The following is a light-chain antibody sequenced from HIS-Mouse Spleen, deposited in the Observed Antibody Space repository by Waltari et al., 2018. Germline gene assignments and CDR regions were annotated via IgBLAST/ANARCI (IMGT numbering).Light chain of an antibody. V-gene: IGLV3-19*01. CDR3: NSRDSSGNHVV. Sequence: SSELTQDPAVSVALGQTVRITCQGDSLRSYYASWYQQKPGQAPVLVIYGKNNRPSGIPGRFSGPSSGNTASLTITGAQAEDEADYYCNSRDSSGNHVVFGGGTKLTVL. CDR1: SLRSYY. CDR2: GKN. J-gene: IGLJ2*01.